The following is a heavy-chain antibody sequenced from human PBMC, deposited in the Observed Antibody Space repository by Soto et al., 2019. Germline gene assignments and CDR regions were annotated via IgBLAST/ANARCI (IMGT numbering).Heavy chain of an antibody. Sequence: GGSLRLSCAASGFTFSSYAMSWVRQAPGKGLEWVSAISGSGGSTYYADSVKGRFTISRDNSKNTLYLQMNSLRAEDTAVYYCAKGGHGYGSGSHFDYWGQGTLVTVSS. J-gene: IGHJ4*02. CDR3: AKGGHGYGSGSHFDY. CDR2: ISGSGGST. CDR1: GFTFSSYA. D-gene: IGHD3-10*01. V-gene: IGHV3-23*01.